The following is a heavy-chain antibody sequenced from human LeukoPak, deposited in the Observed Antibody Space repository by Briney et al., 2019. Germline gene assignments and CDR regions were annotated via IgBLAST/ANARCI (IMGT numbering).Heavy chain of an antibody. V-gene: IGHV3-21*06. CDR1: GFVFSNYG. D-gene: IGHD6-6*01. Sequence: PGKSLRLSCAASGFVFSNYGISWVRQAPGKRLGWVSSISFSSTHTHYADSIQGRFTISRDNAENSLYLQMNSLRAEDTAVYYCARGHNSSSSGFYYYYMDVWGRGTTVTVSS. CDR2: ISFSSTHT. J-gene: IGHJ6*03. CDR3: ARGHNSSSSGFYYYYMDV.